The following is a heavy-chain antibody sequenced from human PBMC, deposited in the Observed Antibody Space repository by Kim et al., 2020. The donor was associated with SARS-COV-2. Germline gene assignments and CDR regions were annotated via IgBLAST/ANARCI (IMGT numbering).Heavy chain of an antibody. CDR1: GYSFTSYW. V-gene: IGHV5-10-1*01. D-gene: IGHD3-10*01. Sequence: GESLKISCKGSGYSFTSYWISWVRQMPGKGLEWMGRIDPSDSYTNYSPSFQGHVTISADKSISTAYLQWSSLKASDTAMYYCARIKRYRVLTMVRGVHPGFGMDVWGQGTTVTVSS. CDR3: ARIKRYRVLTMVRGVHPGFGMDV. J-gene: IGHJ6*02. CDR2: IDPSDSYT.